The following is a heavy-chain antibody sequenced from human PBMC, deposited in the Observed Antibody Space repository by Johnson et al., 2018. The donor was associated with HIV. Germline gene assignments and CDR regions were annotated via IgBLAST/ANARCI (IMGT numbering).Heavy chain of an antibody. CDR3: ARGQHYYSGSGSYYNGGFDI. CDR1: GFTFSSYA. V-gene: IGHV3-30-3*01. D-gene: IGHD3-10*01. J-gene: IGHJ3*02. CDR2: ISYDVSNT. Sequence: VQLVESGGGVVQPGRSLRLSCAASGFTFSSYAMHWVRQAPGQGLEWVAVISYDVSNTYYADSVKGRFTISRDNSKNTLYLQMNSLRAEDTAVYACARGQHYYSGSGSYYNGGFDIWGQGTMVTVSS.